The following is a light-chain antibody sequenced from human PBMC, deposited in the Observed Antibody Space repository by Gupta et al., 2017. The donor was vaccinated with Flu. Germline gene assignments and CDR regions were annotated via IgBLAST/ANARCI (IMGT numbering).Light chain of an antibody. V-gene: IGKV4-1*01. Sequence: NCKSSQSVLYSSNNKNYVAWYQQKPGQPPKLLIYWASTRESGVPDRFSGSGSGTDFTLTISSLQAEDVAVYYCQQYYSTPLTFGPGTKVDIK. CDR3: QQYYSTPLT. CDR1: QSVLYSSNNKNY. J-gene: IGKJ3*01. CDR2: WAS.